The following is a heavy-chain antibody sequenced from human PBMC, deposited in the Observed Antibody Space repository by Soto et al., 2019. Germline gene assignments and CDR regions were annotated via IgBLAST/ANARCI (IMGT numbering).Heavy chain of an antibody. V-gene: IGHV4-31*03. J-gene: IGHJ5*01. CDR1: GGPISSGDYY. CDR3: ARDRGHCSGTSCYWFDP. CDR2: IYYGGST. D-gene: IGHD2-15*01. Sequence: SETLSLTCTVSGGPISSGDYYWSWIRQQPWKGLEWIGFIYYGGSTDYNPSLKSRVTMSIDTSKNQFSMKLSSVTAADTAVYYCARDRGHCSGTSCYWFDPWGQGXLVTVYS.